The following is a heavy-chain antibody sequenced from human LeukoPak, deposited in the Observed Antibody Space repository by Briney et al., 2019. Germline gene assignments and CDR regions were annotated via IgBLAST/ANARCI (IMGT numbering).Heavy chain of an antibody. V-gene: IGHV4-34*01. Sequence: PSETLSLTCAVYGGSFSGFYWSWVRQPPGKGLEWIGEINHSGSTYYNPSFKSRVTILVDTSRNQFSLKLTSVTAADTAVYYCAGGPDSGSYFAWFDPWGQGTLVTVSS. CDR1: GGSFSGFY. J-gene: IGHJ5*02. CDR3: AGGPDSGSYFAWFDP. CDR2: INHSGST. D-gene: IGHD3-10*01.